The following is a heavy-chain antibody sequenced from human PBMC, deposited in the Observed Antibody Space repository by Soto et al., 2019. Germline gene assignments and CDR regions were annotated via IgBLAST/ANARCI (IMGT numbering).Heavy chain of an antibody. Sequence: PGESLKISCKGSGYSFTSYWIGWVRQMPGKGLEWMGIIYPGDSDTRYSPSFQGQVTISVDKSINTAYLQWSSLKASDTAMYYCARRHYCGGDCYSGFDSWGQGTLVTVSS. J-gene: IGHJ4*02. CDR2: IYPGDSDT. CDR1: GYSFTSYW. CDR3: ARRHYCGGDCYSGFDS. D-gene: IGHD2-21*02. V-gene: IGHV5-51*01.